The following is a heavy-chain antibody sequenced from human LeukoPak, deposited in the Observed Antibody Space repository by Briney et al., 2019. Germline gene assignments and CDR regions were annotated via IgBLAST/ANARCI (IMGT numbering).Heavy chain of an antibody. D-gene: IGHD6-13*01. CDR1: GFTFSSYG. J-gene: IGHJ4*02. CDR2: IRYDGSNK. V-gene: IGHV3-30*02. CDR3: AKGPIAAAGSFWYFDY. Sequence: GGSLRLSCAASGFTFSSYGMHWVRQAPGKGLEWVAFIRYDGSNKYYADSVKGRFTISRDNAKNSLYLQMNSLRAEDTALYYCAKGPIAAAGSFWYFDYWGQGTLVTVSS.